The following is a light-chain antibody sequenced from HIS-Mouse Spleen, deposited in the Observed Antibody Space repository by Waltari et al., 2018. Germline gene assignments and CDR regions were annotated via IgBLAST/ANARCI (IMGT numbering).Light chain of an antibody. CDR3: AAWDDSLSGYV. CDR1: CPHIRSNY. J-gene: IGLJ1*01. Sequence: QSVLTQLPSASGTPGRRGTLSCSGSCPHIRSNYVDLYQQLPGTAPKLLLDPNNHRPSGVPDRFSGSKSGNSASLAISGLRSEDEADYYCAAWDDSLSGYVFGTGTKVTVL. CDR2: PNN. V-gene: IGLV1-47*01.